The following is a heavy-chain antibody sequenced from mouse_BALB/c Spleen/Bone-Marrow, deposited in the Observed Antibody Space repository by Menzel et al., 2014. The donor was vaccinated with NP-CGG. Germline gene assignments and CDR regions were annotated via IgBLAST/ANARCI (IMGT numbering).Heavy chain of an antibody. CDR3: ASYRYGWYFDV. CDR2: IDPAIFT. J-gene: IGHJ1*01. CDR1: GFNIKDTY. D-gene: IGHD2-14*01. V-gene: IGHV14-3*02. Sequence: DVKLQESGAELVKPGASVKLSCTASGFNIKDTYLHWVKQRPEQGLDWIGRIDPAIFTKYDPKFQGKATITADTSSNTAYLHLSSLTSEDTAVYYCASYRYGWYFDVWGAGITVTVSS.